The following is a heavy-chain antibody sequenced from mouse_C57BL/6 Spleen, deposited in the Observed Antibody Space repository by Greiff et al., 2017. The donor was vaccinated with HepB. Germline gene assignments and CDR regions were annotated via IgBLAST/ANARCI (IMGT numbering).Heavy chain of an antibody. D-gene: IGHD2-5*01. Sequence: VQLQQPGAELVMPGASVKLSCKASGYTFTSYWMHWVKQRPGQGLEWIGAIDPSDSYTNYNQKFKGKSTLTVDKSSSTAYMQLSSLTSEYSAVYYCARSDYSNWYFDVWGTGTTVTVSS. CDR3: ARSDYSNWYFDV. J-gene: IGHJ1*03. CDR2: IDPSDSYT. V-gene: IGHV1-69*01. CDR1: GYTFTSYW.